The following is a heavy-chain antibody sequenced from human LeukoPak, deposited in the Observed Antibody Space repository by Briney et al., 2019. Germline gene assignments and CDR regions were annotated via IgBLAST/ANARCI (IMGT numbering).Heavy chain of an antibody. CDR1: GFTFSSYS. CDR3: ARGVMDGTTPLTKLDY. D-gene: IGHD2/OR15-2a*01. CDR2: ISSSSSYI. J-gene: IGHJ4*02. V-gene: IGHV3-21*01. Sequence: TSGGSLRLSCAASGFTFSSYSMNWVRQAPGKGLEWVSSISSSSSYIYYADSVKGRFTISRDNAKNSLYLQMNSLRAEDTAVYYCARGVMDGTTPLTKLDYWGQGTLVTVSS.